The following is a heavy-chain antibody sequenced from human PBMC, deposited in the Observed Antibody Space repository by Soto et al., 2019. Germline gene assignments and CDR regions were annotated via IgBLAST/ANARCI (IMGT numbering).Heavy chain of an antibody. V-gene: IGHV4-4*01. Sequence: QVQLQESGPGLVKPSGPLSLTCAVSSGSISSSNWWSWVRQPPGKGRGWIGASYRSGSTNYNPSLRRRDTLSGDQSKNQSSLKLSAVTPADTAVYCCARGCSGGSCHSSWGRACYIWGQGTMVTVSS. D-gene: IGHD2-15*01. CDR1: SGSISSSNW. J-gene: IGHJ3*02. CDR3: ARGCSGGSCHSSWGRACYI. CDR2: SYRSGST.